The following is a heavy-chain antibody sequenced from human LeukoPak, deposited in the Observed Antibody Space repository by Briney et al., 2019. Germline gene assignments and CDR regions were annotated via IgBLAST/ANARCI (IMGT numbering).Heavy chain of an antibody. J-gene: IGHJ5*02. CDR2: IYYSGST. D-gene: IGHD3-22*01. V-gene: IGHV4-31*03. CDR1: GGSISSGGYY. Sequence: NPSETLSLTCTVSGGSISSGGYYWSWIRRHPGKGLEWIGYIYYSGSTYYNPSLKSRVTISVDTSKNQFSLKLSSVTAADTAVYYCAREQYYYDSSGYANWFDPWGQGTLVTVSS. CDR3: AREQYYYDSSGYANWFDP.